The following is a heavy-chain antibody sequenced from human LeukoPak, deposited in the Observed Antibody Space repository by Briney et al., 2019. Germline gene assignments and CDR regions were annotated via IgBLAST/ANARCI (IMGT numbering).Heavy chain of an antibody. CDR1: GFTFSHFG. V-gene: IGHV3-30*03. D-gene: IGHD4-23*01. J-gene: IGHJ4*02. CDR3: ARGGDDGDNSDDY. Sequence: PGGSLRLSCIASGFTFSHFGMHWVRQAPGKGLEWVAVISYDGSNEYYTDSVKGRFTISRDNSMNTLYLQMNSLRTEDSAIYYCARGGDDGDNSDDYWGQGTLVTVSS. CDR2: ISYDGSNE.